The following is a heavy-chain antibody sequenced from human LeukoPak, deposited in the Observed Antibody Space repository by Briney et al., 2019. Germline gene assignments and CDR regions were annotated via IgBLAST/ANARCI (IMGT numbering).Heavy chain of an antibody. CDR3: AKLGYDSSGSPRLVDH. J-gene: IGHJ4*02. CDR1: GFTFMSYA. Sequence: GGSLRLSCAASGFTFMSYAMHWVRQAPGKGLEWVSFISYDGSKTYYADSVKGRFTISRDNSKNTLDLQMNSLRPGDTAVYYCAKLGYDSSGSPRLVDHWGQGTLVTVSS. D-gene: IGHD3-22*01. CDR2: ISYDGSKT. V-gene: IGHV3-30*18.